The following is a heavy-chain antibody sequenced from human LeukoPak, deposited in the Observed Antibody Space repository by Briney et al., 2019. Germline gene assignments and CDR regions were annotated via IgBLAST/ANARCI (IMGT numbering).Heavy chain of an antibody. CDR3: AKFNSGYVPSDFEY. V-gene: IGHV3-23*01. D-gene: IGHD5-12*01. CDR1: GFTFSSYA. CDR2: ISGSGGST. Sequence: PGGSLTHPRAASGFTFSSYAVSWVRQAPGKGLEWVSAISGSGGSTYYADSVKGRFTISRDNSKNTLYPQMNSLRAEDTAVYYCAKFNSGYVPSDFEYWGQGTLVTVSS. J-gene: IGHJ4*02.